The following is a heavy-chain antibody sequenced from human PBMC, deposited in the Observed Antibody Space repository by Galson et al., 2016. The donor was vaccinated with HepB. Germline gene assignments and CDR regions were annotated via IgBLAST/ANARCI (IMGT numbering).Heavy chain of an antibody. V-gene: IGHV4-39*01. CDR3: SRHSGVSSVSYQGIDY. D-gene: IGHD1-26*01. CDR2: IYYSGST. J-gene: IGHJ4*01. Sequence: SETLSLTCTVSGGSISSSTYYWAWIRQPPGKGLEWIGSIYYSGSTSYYPSLKSRVTISVDTSKNQFSLNLSSVTAADTAVYYCSRHSGVSSVSYQGIDYGGHGTLVTVSS. CDR1: GGSISSSTYY.